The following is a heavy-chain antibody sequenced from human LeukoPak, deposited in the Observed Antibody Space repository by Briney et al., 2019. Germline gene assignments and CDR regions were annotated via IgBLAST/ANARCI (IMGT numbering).Heavy chain of an antibody. V-gene: IGHV1-2*02. J-gene: IGHJ3*02. CDR3: AALTSGSLDVFDI. CDR2: INPNSGGT. CDR1: GYTFTGYY. Sequence: ASVKVSCKASGYTFTGYYMHWVRQAPGQGLEWMGWINPNSGGTDYAQKFQGRVTMTRDTSISTAYMELSRLRSDDTAVYYCAALTSGSLDVFDIWGQGTMVTVSS. D-gene: IGHD3-10*01.